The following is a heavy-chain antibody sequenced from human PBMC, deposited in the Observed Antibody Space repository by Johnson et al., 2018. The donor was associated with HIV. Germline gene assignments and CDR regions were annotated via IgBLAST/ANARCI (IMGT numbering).Heavy chain of an antibody. D-gene: IGHD3-22*01. Sequence: VQLVESGGGVVQPGRSMRLSCAASGFTFSTYVMHWVRQAPGKGLEYVSTITTNGDSTYYASSVRGRFTISRDHSENTLYIQMGSLRADDTAVYFCARDWYDMSDSRNDGFDIWGQGTWVTVSS. CDR1: GFTFSTYV. J-gene: IGHJ3*02. CDR2: ITTNGDST. V-gene: IGHV3-64*01. CDR3: ARDWYDMSDSRNDGFDI.